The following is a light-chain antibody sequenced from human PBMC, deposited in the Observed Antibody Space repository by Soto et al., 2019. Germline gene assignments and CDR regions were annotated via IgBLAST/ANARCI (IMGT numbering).Light chain of an antibody. CDR3: RAWDSSTVV. J-gene: IGLJ2*01. V-gene: IGLV3-1*01. Sequence: SYELTQPPSVSVSPGHTASITCSGDKLGDKYACWYQQKPGQSPVLVISQDTKRPSGIPERFSGSNSGNTATLTISGTQAMDEADYFCRAWDSSTVVFGGGTKLTVL. CDR1: KLGDKY. CDR2: QDT.